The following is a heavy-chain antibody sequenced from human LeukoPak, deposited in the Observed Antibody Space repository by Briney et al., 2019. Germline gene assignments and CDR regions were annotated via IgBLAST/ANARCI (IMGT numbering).Heavy chain of an antibody. V-gene: IGHV3-7*01. J-gene: IGHJ4*02. D-gene: IGHD2-2*01. CDR1: GFTFSSYW. CDR3: ARDPQYCSSPNCYFNS. Sequence: GGSLRLSCAASGFTFSSYWMSWVRQAPGKGLEWVANMNRDGSEKNYVDSIKGRFTVSRDNAKNSLYLQMNSLRAEDTAVYYCARDPQYCSSPNCYFNSWGQGTLVTVSS. CDR2: MNRDGSEK.